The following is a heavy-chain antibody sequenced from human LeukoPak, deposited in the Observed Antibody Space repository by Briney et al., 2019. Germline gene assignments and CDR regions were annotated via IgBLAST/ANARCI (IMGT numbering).Heavy chain of an antibody. D-gene: IGHD3-9*01. V-gene: IGHV5-51*01. J-gene: IGHJ6*02. CDR3: ARLFYDILTGPLGGMDV. CDR1: GYSFTSYW. Sequence: GESLEISCKGSGYSFTSYWIGWVRQMPGKGLEWMGIIYPGDSDTRYSPSLQGQVTISADKSISTAYLQWSSLKASDTAIYYCARLFYDILTGPLGGMDVWGQGTTVTVSS. CDR2: IYPGDSDT.